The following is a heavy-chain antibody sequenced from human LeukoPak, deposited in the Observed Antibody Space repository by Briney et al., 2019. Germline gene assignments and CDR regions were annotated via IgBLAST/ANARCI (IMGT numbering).Heavy chain of an antibody. CDR3: AKDFGRDSGFFDF. CDR1: GFTFSNYA. D-gene: IGHD3-10*01. J-gene: IGHJ4*02. CDR2: ITDSGSST. Sequence: GSPRLSCVASGFTFSNYAMNWVRHVPGKGLEWVSRITDSGSSTYYADSVMGRFTISRDNSKNTLYLQMTSLRAEDTAIYYCAKDFGRDSGFFDFWGQGAPVTVSS. V-gene: IGHV3-23*01.